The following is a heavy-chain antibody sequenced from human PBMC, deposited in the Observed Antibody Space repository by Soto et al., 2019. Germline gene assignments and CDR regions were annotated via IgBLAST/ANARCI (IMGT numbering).Heavy chain of an antibody. J-gene: IGHJ4*02. V-gene: IGHV1-8*01. CDR1: GYTFSSYD. CDR2: MSPSSGRT. Sequence: EASVKVSCKASGYTFSSYDINWVRQAPGQGLEWMGWMSPSSGRTGYAQNFQARVTMTRDTSTNTAYMELSSLTSDDTAMYYCARGVDAGVDYWGQGTLVTVSS. D-gene: IGHD1-26*01. CDR3: ARGVDAGVDY.